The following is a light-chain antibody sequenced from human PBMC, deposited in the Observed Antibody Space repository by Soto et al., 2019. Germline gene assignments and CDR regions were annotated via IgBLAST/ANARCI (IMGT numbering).Light chain of an antibody. CDR2: EVS. J-gene: IGKJ5*01. CDR1: QSLLHITGETF. Sequence: DVVMTQTPLSLSVAPGQPASISCKSSQSLLHITGETFLFWYLQKPGQSPQLLIYEVSTRVSGGPDRFSCSEAGTDFTLEISRVETDDVGIYYCMQRTQLPPTFGQGTRLGIE. V-gene: IGKV2D-29*02. CDR3: MQRTQLPPT.